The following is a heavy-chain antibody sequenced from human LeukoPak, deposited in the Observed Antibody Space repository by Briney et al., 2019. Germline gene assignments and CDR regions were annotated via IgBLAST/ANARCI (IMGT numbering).Heavy chain of an antibody. D-gene: IGHD3-22*01. Sequence: ASVKVSCKASGYTFTSYYMHWVRQAPGQGLEWMGIIHPSGGRTGYAQKFQGRLTMTRDTSTSTVYMELSSLRSEDTAVYYCARDLDSSGHGDYFDYWGQGTLVTVSS. J-gene: IGHJ4*02. V-gene: IGHV1-46*01. CDR1: GYTFTSYY. CDR3: ARDLDSSGHGDYFDY. CDR2: IHPSGGRT.